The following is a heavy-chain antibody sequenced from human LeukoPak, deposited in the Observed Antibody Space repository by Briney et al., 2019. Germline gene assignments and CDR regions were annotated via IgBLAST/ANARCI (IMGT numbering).Heavy chain of an antibody. CDR2: INPSGGST. V-gene: IGHV1-46*01. CDR1: GYTFTSYS. Sequence: ASVEVSCKASGYTFTSYSMNWVRQAPGQGLEWMGIINPSGGSTSYAQKFQGRVTMTRDTSTSTVYMELSSLRSEDTAVYYCATSSPDYYYDSSGYLDYWGQGTLVTVSS. J-gene: IGHJ4*02. D-gene: IGHD3-22*01. CDR3: ATSSPDYYYDSSGYLDY.